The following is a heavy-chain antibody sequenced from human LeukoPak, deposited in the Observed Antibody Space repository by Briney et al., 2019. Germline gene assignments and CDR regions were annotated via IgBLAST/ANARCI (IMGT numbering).Heavy chain of an antibody. Sequence: GGSLRLSCAASGFTFSSYWMHWVRQAPGKGLVWVSRINSDGSSTSYADSVKGRFTISRDNAKNTQYLQMNSLRAEDTAVYYCARAVALWFGDRPRSWGQGTLVTVSS. CDR1: GFTFSSYW. CDR3: ARAVALWFGDRPRS. D-gene: IGHD3-10*01. CDR2: INSDGSST. V-gene: IGHV3-74*01. J-gene: IGHJ5*02.